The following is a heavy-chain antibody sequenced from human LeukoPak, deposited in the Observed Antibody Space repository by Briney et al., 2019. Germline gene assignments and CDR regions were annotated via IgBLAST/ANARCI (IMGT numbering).Heavy chain of an antibody. CDR3: AREGMITVIDY. Sequence: GGSLRLSCAASGLIFSTYNMHWVRQAPGKGLEWVACISYDVTNTYYADSVKGRFTISRDNSKNTLYLQMNSLRAEDTAVYYCAREGMITVIDYWDQGTLVTVSS. CDR1: GLIFSTYN. D-gene: IGHD3-22*01. V-gene: IGHV3-30*04. CDR2: ISYDVTNT. J-gene: IGHJ4*02.